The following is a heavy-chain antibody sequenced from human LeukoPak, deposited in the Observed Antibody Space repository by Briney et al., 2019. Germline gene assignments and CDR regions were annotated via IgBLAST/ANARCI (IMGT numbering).Heavy chain of an antibody. D-gene: IGHD6-19*01. CDR1: GYIFISYG. J-gene: IGHJ3*02. Sequence: ASVKVSSKDSGYIFISYGISWVRQAPGQGLEWMGWISPYNGNTNYVQNLQGRVTMSTDTSTRTAYMELRSLRSDDTAVYYCARDRLQWLVDAFDIWGQGTMVTVSS. CDR2: ISPYNGNT. CDR3: ARDRLQWLVDAFDI. V-gene: IGHV1-18*01.